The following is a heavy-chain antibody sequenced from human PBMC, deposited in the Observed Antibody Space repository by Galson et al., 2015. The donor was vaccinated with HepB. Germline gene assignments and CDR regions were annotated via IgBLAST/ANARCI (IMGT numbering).Heavy chain of an antibody. D-gene: IGHD2-21*02. CDR1: GFTFRDFA. CDR3: ARHIVVLTTIARFAY. V-gene: IGHV3-30-3*01. Sequence: SLRLSCAASGFTFRDFAMHWVRQSPGKGLEWVAIISSDGRSQKYADSVKGRFTISRDNSQGTLYLQMNSLRSEDTAVYYCARHIVVLTTIARFAYWGQGTLVTVSS. J-gene: IGHJ4*02. CDR2: ISSDGRSQ.